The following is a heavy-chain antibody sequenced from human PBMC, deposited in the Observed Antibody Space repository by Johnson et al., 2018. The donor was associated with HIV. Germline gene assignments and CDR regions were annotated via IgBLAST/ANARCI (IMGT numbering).Heavy chain of an antibody. J-gene: IGHJ3*02. CDR2: IKQDGSEK. Sequence: VQLVESGGGLVQPGGSLRLSCAASGFTFSSYWMSWVRQAPGKGLEWVANIKQDGSEKYYVDSVRGRFTISRDNAKNSLYLQMNSLRAEDTALYYFAREKIRAFDIWGQGTMVTVSS. V-gene: IGHV3-7*05. CDR1: GFTFSSYW. CDR3: AREKIRAFDI.